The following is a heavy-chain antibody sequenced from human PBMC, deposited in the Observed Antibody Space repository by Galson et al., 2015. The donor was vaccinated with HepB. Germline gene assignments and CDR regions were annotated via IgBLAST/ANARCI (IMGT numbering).Heavy chain of an antibody. CDR1: GFTFSSYE. Sequence: CAASGFTFSSYEMNWVRQAPGKGLEWVSYISSSGSTIYYADSVKGRFTISRDNAKNSLYLQMNSLRAEDTAVYYCARETGGWLHFDYWGQGTLVTVSS. D-gene: IGHD6-19*01. V-gene: IGHV3-48*03. CDR3: ARETGGWLHFDY. J-gene: IGHJ4*02. CDR2: ISSSGSTI.